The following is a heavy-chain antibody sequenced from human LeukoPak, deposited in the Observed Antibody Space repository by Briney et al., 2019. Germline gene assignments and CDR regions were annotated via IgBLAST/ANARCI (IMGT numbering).Heavy chain of an antibody. CDR2: ISSSGTTM. D-gene: IGHD3-22*01. CDR3: ARGGYGSESRGYSPTIFYY. V-gene: IGHV3-11*04. CDR1: GFTVSSNY. J-gene: IGHJ4*02. Sequence: PGGSLRLSCAASGFTVSSNYMSWVRQAPGKGLEWVSYISSSGTTMYYADSVKGRFTISRDNAENSLYLQMNSLRAEDTAVYYCARGGYGSESRGYSPTIFYYWGQGTLVTVSS.